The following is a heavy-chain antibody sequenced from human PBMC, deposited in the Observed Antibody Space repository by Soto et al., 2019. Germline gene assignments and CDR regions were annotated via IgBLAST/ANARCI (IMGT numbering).Heavy chain of an antibody. Sequence: PGGSLRLSCAASGFTVSSNYMSWVRQAPGKGPEWVSVIHSGGNTYYADSVKGRFTISRDNSKNTLYLQMNSLRAEDTAVYYCAGEGPTYYYGSGPLDVWGQGTTVTVSS. CDR3: AGEGPTYYYGSGPLDV. CDR1: GFTVSSNY. V-gene: IGHV3-53*01. CDR2: IHSGGNT. D-gene: IGHD3-10*01. J-gene: IGHJ6*02.